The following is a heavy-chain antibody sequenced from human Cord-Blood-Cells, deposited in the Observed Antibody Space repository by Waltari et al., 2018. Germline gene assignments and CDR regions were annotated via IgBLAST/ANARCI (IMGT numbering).Heavy chain of an antibody. Sequence: QVQLVQSGAEVKKPGASVKVSSKASGYTFPGYSMHWVRQAPGQGREWMGWINPNSGGTNYAQEVQGRVTMTRDTAISTAYMELSRLRSDDTAVYYCAVAALGDYAFDIWGQGTMVTVSS. D-gene: IGHD3-16*01. CDR2: INPNSGGT. CDR1: GYTFPGYS. J-gene: IGHJ3*02. V-gene: IGHV1-2*02. CDR3: AVAALGDYAFDI.